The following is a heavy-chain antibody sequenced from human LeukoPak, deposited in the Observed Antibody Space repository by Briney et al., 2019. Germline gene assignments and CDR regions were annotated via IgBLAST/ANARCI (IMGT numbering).Heavy chain of an antibody. V-gene: IGHV4-34*01. Sequence: SETLSLTRAVYGGSFSGYYLSWIRQPPGKGLEWIGEINHSGSTNYNPSLKSRVTISVDTSKNQFSLKLSSVTAADTAVYYCARAALWGRRRFYYFDYWGQGTLVTVSS. CDR2: INHSGST. D-gene: IGHD3-16*01. CDR3: ARAALWGRRRFYYFDY. CDR1: GGSFSGYY. J-gene: IGHJ4*02.